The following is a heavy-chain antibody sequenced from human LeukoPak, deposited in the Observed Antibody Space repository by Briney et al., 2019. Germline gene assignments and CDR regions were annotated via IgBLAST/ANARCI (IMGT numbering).Heavy chain of an antibody. V-gene: IGHV3-74*01. Sequence: GGSLRLSCAASGFTFISYWMHWVRQAPGKGLVWVSRINSDGSSTSYADSVKGRFTISRDNAKNTLYLQMNSLRAEDTAVYYCARRSSGSPPYYFGYWGQGTLVTVSS. J-gene: IGHJ4*02. CDR3: ARRSSGSPPYYFGY. D-gene: IGHD1-26*01. CDR2: INSDGSST. CDR1: GFTFISYW.